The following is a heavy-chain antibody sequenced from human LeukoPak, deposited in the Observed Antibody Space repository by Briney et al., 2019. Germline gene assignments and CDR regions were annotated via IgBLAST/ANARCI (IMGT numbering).Heavy chain of an antibody. Sequence: GASVKVSCKASGHTFIGYNMHWVRQAPGQGLEWMGWINPNFGGTDYAQRFQGRVTMTRDTSISTAYMELSRLGSDDTAVYYCAKGYSGWSNEYYYYYYYMDVWGKGTTVTVSS. CDR3: AKGYSGWSNEYYYYYYYMDV. CDR2: INPNFGGT. D-gene: IGHD6-19*01. J-gene: IGHJ6*03. V-gene: IGHV1-2*02. CDR1: GHTFIGYN.